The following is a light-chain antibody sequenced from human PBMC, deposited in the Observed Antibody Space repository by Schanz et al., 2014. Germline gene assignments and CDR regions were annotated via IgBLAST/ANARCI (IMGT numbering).Light chain of an antibody. CDR3: QQYGSSPWT. V-gene: IGKV3-15*01. CDR1: QSISSN. CDR2: GAS. Sequence: EIVMTQSPATLSVSPGERATLSCRASQSISSNLAWYQQKLGQAPRLLINGASTRATGIPPRFSGSGSGTEFTLTISRLEPEDFAVYYCQQYGSSPWTFGQGTKVEIK. J-gene: IGKJ1*01.